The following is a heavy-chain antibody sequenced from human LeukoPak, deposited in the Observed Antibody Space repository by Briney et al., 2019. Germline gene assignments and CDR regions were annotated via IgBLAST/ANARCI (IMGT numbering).Heavy chain of an antibody. CDR2: IRNKPHSYST. J-gene: IGHJ3*02. D-gene: IGHD3-22*01. Sequence: PRGSLRLSCAASGFIFSDHYMDGVRQAPGKGLEWVGRIRNKPHSYSTEYAASVKGRFIISRDDSKNSLYLQMNSLKTEDTAVYFCARFYPTMRNAFDIWGQGTMVTVSS. CDR1: GFIFSDHY. CDR3: ARFYPTMRNAFDI. V-gene: IGHV3-72*01.